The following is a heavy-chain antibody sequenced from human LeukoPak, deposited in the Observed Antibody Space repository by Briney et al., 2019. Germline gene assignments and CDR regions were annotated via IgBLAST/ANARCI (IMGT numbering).Heavy chain of an antibody. V-gene: IGHV1-24*01. CDR1: GYTLTELS. CDR3: ASGMYCSGGSCYPRPLSSHYYYYGMDV. J-gene: IGHJ6*02. D-gene: IGHD2-15*01. CDR2: FDPEDGET. Sequence: ASVKVSCKVSGYTLTELSMHWVRQAPGKGLEWMGGFDPEDGETIYAQKFQGRVTMTEDTSTDTAYMELSSLRSEDTAVYYCASGMYCSGGSCYPRPLSSHYYYYGMDVWGQGTTVTVSS.